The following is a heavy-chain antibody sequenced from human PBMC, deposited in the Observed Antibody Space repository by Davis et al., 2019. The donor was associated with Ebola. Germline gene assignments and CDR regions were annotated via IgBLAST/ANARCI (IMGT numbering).Heavy chain of an antibody. CDR2: IFSNDEK. V-gene: IGHV2-26*01. D-gene: IGHD3-22*01. Sequence: SGPTLVKPTETLTLTCTVSGFSLSNARMGVSWIRQPPGKALEWLAHIFSNDEKSYITSLKSSLTISKDTSKSQVVLTMTNMDPVDTGTYYCAHSPRMIVSANRYFDYWGQGTLVTVSS. J-gene: IGHJ4*02. CDR3: AHSPRMIVSANRYFDY. CDR1: GFSLSNARMG.